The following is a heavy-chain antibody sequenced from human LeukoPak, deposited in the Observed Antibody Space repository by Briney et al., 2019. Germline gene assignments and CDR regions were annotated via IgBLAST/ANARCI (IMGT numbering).Heavy chain of an antibody. CDR2: ISSSSSTI. J-gene: IGHJ4*02. CDR3: ARESIVLMVYALDY. V-gene: IGHV3-48*04. D-gene: IGHD2-8*01. Sequence: GGSLRLSCAASGFTFSSYSMNWVRQAPGKGLEWVSYISSSSSTIYYADSVKGRFTISRDNAKNSLYLQKNSQRAEDTAVYYCARESIVLMVYALDYWGQGTLVTVSS. CDR1: GFTFSSYS.